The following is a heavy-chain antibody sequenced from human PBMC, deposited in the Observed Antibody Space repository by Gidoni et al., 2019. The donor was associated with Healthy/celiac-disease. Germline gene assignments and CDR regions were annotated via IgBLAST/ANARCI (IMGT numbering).Heavy chain of an antibody. V-gene: IGHV1-18*01. Sequence: QVQLVQSGAEVKKPGASVKVSCKASGYTFTSYGISWVRQAPGQGLEWMGWISAYNGNTNYAQKLQGRVTMTTDTPTSTAYMELRSLRSDDTAVYYCARDRQRSIFGVVTPFDYWGQGTLVAVSS. CDR2: ISAYNGNT. CDR3: ARDRQRSIFGVVTPFDY. J-gene: IGHJ4*02. CDR1: GYTFTSYG. D-gene: IGHD3-3*02.